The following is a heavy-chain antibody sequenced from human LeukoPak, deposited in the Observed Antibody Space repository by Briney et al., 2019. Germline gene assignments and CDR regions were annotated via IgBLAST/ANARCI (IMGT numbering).Heavy chain of an antibody. V-gene: IGHV4-59*02. CDR1: GASVSSSH. D-gene: IGHD2/OR15-2a*01. J-gene: IGHJ5*02. Sequence: SETLSLTGTVSGASVSSSHLNWIRQSPGKGLEWIANVDYNGSTKYNPSLRGRGTMSLDTSKNQFYLKLESVTAADTARYYCAEGFYEPFDRWGQGTLVTVSS. CDR2: VDYNGST. CDR3: AEGFYEPFDR.